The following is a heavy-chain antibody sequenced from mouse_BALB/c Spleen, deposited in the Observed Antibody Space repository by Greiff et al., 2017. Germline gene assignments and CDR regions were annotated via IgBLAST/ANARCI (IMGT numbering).Heavy chain of an antibody. V-gene: IGHV5-12-2*01. CDR1: GFTFSSYT. CDR3: ARGDYFDY. Sequence: EVMLVESGGGLVQPGGSLKLSCAASGFTFSSYTMSWVRQTPEKRLEWVAYISNGGGSTYYPDTVKGRFTISRDNAKNTLYLQMSSLKSEDTAMYYCARGDYFDYWGQGTTLTVSS. CDR2: ISNGGGST. J-gene: IGHJ2*01.